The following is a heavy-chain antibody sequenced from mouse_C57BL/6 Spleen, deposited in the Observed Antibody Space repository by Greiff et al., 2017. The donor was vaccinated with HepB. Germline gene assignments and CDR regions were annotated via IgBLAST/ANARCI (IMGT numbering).Heavy chain of an antibody. CDR3: ARDYGSKDAMDY. D-gene: IGHD1-1*01. CDR1: GYTFTDYN. CDR2: INPNNGGT. J-gene: IGHJ4*01. V-gene: IGHV1-22*01. Sequence: EVKLVESGPELVKPGASVKMSCKASGYTFTDYNMHWVKQSHGKSLEWIGYINPNNGGTSYNQKFKGKATLTVNKSSSTAYMELRSLTSEDSAVYYCARDYGSKDAMDYWGQGTSVTVSS.